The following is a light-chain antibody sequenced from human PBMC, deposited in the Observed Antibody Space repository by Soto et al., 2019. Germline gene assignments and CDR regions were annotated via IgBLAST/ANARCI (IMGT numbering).Light chain of an antibody. CDR3: QQSYSTPPYT. V-gene: IGKV1-39*01. CDR2: AAS. J-gene: IGKJ2*01. CDR1: QSISSY. Sequence: DIQMTQSPSSLSASVGDRVTITCRASQSISSYLHWYQQNPGKAPNLLIYAASSLQSWVPSRFSCSGSGTDFTLTISSLQPEDFATYYCQQSYSTPPYTFGQGTKLEIK.